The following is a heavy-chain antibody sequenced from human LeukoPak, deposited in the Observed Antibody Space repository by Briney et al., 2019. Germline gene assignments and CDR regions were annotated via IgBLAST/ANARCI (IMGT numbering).Heavy chain of an antibody. Sequence: SETLSLTCTVSNYSISSGYYWGWIRQPPGKGLEWIGTIYHSGTTYYNPSLKSRVTISVDTSKNQFSLKLSSVTAADTAVYYCARDPMIVVNEDYYYYMDVWGKGTTVTVSS. CDR3: ARDPMIVVNEDYYYYMDV. V-gene: IGHV4-38-2*02. J-gene: IGHJ6*03. D-gene: IGHD3-22*01. CDR2: IYHSGTT. CDR1: NYSISSGYY.